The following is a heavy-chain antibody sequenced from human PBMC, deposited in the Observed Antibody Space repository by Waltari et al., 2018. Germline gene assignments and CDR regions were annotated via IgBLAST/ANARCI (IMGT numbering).Heavy chain of an antibody. D-gene: IGHD3-3*01. J-gene: IGHJ4*02. CDR1: GGSISSSSYY. CDR3: ARCFWSGYYFMGYFDY. V-gene: IGHV4-39*01. Sequence: QLQLQESGPGLVKPSETLSLTCTVSGGSISSSSYYWGWIRPPPGKGLEWIGSIYYSGSTYYNPSLKSRVTISVDTSKNQFSLKLSSVTAADTAVYYCARCFWSGYYFMGYFDYWGQGTLVTVSS. CDR2: IYYSGST.